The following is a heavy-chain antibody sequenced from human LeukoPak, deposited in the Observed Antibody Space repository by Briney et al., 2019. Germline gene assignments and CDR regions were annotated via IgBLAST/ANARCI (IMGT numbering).Heavy chain of an antibody. J-gene: IGHJ3*02. CDR1: GFTVSSNY. V-gene: IGHV3-21*01. CDR2: ISPDSNYI. D-gene: IGHD1-26*01. CDR3: ARGHSGSYQRTDAFDI. Sequence: GGSLRLSCAASGFTVSSNYMSWVRQAPGKGLEWLSSISPDSNYIYYADLVKGRFTTSRDNAKNSQYLQMNSLRADDTAVYYCARGHSGSYQRTDAFDIWGQGTMVTVSS.